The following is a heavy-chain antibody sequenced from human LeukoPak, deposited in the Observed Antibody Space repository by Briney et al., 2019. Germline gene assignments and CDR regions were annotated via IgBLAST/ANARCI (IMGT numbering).Heavy chain of an antibody. V-gene: IGHV3-48*01. Sequence: GGSLRLSCAASGFTFSSYTMNWVRQAPGGGLEWVSYISSSSLTIYYADSVKGRFIVSRDNGKDSVFLQMSSLTAEDTAVYYCARVTGTTSVVMDSWGQGTLVTVSS. J-gene: IGHJ5*02. CDR2: ISSSSLTI. CDR1: GFTFSSYT. D-gene: IGHD1-7*01. CDR3: ARVTGTTSVVMDS.